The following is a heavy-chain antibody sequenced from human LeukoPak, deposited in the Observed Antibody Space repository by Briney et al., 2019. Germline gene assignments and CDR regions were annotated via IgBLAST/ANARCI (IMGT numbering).Heavy chain of an antibody. V-gene: IGHV1-46*01. CDR3: VRDSSSSSLADP. CDR1: GYAFTSYY. Sequence: ASVKLSCKASGYAFTSYYMHWVRQAPGPGLEWMGIINPSGGSATYAQKFQGRVTMTRDTSTSTVYMDLSSLRSEDTAVYYCVRDSSSSSLADPWGQGTLVTVSS. D-gene: IGHD2-2*01. CDR2: INPSGGSA. J-gene: IGHJ5*02.